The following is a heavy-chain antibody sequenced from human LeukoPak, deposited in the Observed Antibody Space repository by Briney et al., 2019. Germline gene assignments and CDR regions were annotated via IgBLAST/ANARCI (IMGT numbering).Heavy chain of an antibody. CDR3: TAGRSDYFDF. V-gene: IGHV4-59*08. Sequence: SETLSLTCTVSGGSISSYYWSWIRQPPGKGLEWIGYIYYSGSTSYNPSLKSRVTISVDTSKNQFSLKLSSVTAADTAVYYCTAGRSDYFDFWGQGTLVTVSS. CDR2: IYYSGST. D-gene: IGHD6-25*01. CDR1: GGSISSYY. J-gene: IGHJ4*02.